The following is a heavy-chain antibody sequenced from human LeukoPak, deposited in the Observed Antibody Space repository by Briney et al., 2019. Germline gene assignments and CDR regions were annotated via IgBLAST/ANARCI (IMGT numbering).Heavy chain of an antibody. CDR3: ARDVRTINVLTGYYRPYYFDY. CDR1: SGSVSSGSYY. J-gene: IGHJ4*02. Sequence: SQTMSLACTVSSGSVSSGSYYWSWIREPPGKGLEWIGHIYHTGSTNYNPSLKGRVTISLDTSKNQFSLKLTSVSAADTAVYYCARDVRTINVLTGYYRPYYFDYWGQGTLVTVSS. CDR2: IYHTGST. D-gene: IGHD3-9*01. V-gene: IGHV4-61*01.